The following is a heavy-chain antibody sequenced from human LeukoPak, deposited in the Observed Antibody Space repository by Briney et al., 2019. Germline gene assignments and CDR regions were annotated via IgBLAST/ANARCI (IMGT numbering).Heavy chain of an antibody. V-gene: IGHV4-34*01. D-gene: IGHD2-2*02. CDR2: INHSGST. J-gene: IGHJ5*02. CDR1: GGSFSGYY. Sequence: SETLSLTCAVYGGSFSGYYWRWIRQPPGKGREWIGEINHSGSTYYNPSLKSRVTISVDTSKNQFSLKLSSVTAADTAVYYCAGRPYCSSTSCYTSNWFDPWGQGTLVTVSS. CDR3: AGRPYCSSTSCYTSNWFDP.